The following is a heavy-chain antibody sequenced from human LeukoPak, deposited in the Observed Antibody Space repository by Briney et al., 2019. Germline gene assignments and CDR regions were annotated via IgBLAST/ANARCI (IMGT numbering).Heavy chain of an antibody. CDR1: GYTLTELS. J-gene: IGHJ4*02. D-gene: IGHD5-18*01. CDR3: APAPPDGGYSYTYGY. V-gene: IGHV1-24*01. CDR2: FDPQDGET. Sequence: ASLKVSCKLSGYTLTELSMHSVRHAPGKRLQWMGGFDPQDGETIYAQKSQGTVTMTEDTSTDTAYMELRSLRSEDTAVYYCAPAPPDGGYSYTYGYSGQGTLVSVSS.